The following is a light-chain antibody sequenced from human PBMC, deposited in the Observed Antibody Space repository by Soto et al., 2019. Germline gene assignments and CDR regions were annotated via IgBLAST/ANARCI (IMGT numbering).Light chain of an antibody. CDR3: SAYTTTSTLI. CDR2: EVN. J-gene: IGLJ1*01. CDR1: SSDVGGYDY. Sequence: QSALTQPASVSGSPGQSVTISCTGTSSDVGGYDYVSWYQQHPGTAPKLMLYEVNNRPSGVSNRFSGSKSGNTASLIISGLQTEDEADYYCSAYTTTSTLIFGTGTKVPS. V-gene: IGLV2-14*01.